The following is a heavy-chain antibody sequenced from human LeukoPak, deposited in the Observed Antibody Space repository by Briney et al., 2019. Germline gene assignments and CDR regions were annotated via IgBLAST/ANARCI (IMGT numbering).Heavy chain of an antibody. CDR1: GFTFSSYS. CDR2: ISSSSSTI. CDR3: AKYYYDSSGYYSSYYFDY. Sequence: GGSLRLSCAASGFTFSSYSMNWVRQAPGKGLEWVSYISSSSSTIYYADSVKGRFTISRDNAKNSLYLQMNSLRAEDTAVYYCAKYYYDSSGYYSSYYFDYWGQGTLVTVSS. J-gene: IGHJ4*02. V-gene: IGHV3-48*01. D-gene: IGHD3-22*01.